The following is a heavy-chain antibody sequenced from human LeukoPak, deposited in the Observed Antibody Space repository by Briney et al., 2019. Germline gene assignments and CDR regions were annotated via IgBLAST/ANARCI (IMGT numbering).Heavy chain of an antibody. Sequence: PSETLSLTCAVPGGSISSGGYSWSWIRQPPGKGLEWIGYIYHSGSTYYNPSLKSRVTISVDRSKNQFSLKLSSVTAAGTALYYCAKSSYHRSGYYYYGMDVWGQGTTVTVSS. CDR2: IYHSGST. J-gene: IGHJ6*02. CDR3: AKSSYHRSGYYYYGMDV. V-gene: IGHV4-30-2*01. D-gene: IGHD2-15*01. CDR1: GGSISSGGYS.